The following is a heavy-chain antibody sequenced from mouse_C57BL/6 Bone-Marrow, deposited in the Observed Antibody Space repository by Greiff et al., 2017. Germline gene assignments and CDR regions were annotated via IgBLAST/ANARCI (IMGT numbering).Heavy chain of an antibody. CDR1: GYSITSDY. J-gene: IGHJ2*01. CDR2: ISYSGST. CDR3: ARGGWLLRFYFDY. Sequence: EVMLVESGPGLAKPSQTLSLTCSVTGYSITSDYWNWIRQFPGNKLEYMGYISYSGSTYYNPSLKSRISITRDTSKNQYYLQLNSVTTEDTATYYCARGGWLLRFYFDYWGQGTTLTVSS. V-gene: IGHV3-8*01. D-gene: IGHD2-3*01.